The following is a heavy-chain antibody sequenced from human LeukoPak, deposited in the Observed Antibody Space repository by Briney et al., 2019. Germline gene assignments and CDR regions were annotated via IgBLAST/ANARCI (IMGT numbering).Heavy chain of an antibody. CDR3: AKDKGCSSTSCYHAEYFQH. D-gene: IGHD2-2*01. Sequence: GGTLRLSCAASGFTFSSYGMHWVRQAPGKGLEWVAVILYDGCNKYYADSVKGRFTISRDNSKNTLYLQMNSLRAEDTAVYYCAKDKGCSSTSCYHAEYFQHWGQGTLVTVSS. CDR1: GFTFSSYG. J-gene: IGHJ1*01. CDR2: ILYDGCNK. V-gene: IGHV3-30*18.